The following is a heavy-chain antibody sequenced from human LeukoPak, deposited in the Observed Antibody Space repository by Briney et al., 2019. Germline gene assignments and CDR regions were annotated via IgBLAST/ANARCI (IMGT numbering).Heavy chain of an antibody. V-gene: IGHV4-59*08. D-gene: IGHD3-10*01. Sequence: KASETLSLTCTVSGGSISSYYWSWIRQPPGKGLEWIGYIYYSGSTNYNPSLKSRVTISVDTSKNQFSLKLSSVTAADTAVYYCARTWYYGSGSYYNLYYYYGMDVWGQGTTVTVSS. J-gene: IGHJ6*02. CDR3: ARTWYYGSGSYYNLYYYYGMDV. CDR1: GGSISSYY. CDR2: IYYSGST.